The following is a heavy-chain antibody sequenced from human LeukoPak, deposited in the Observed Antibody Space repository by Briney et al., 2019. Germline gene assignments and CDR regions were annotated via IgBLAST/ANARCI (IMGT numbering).Heavy chain of an antibody. CDR2: ISSSGSTI. V-gene: IGHV3-48*03. Sequence: GGSLRLSCAASGFTFSSYEMNWVRQAPGKGLGWVSYISSSGSTIYYADSVKGRFTISRDNAKNSLYLQMNSLRAEDTAVYYCARGVGATTSYYYYGMDVWGQGTTVTVSS. CDR1: GFTFSSYE. D-gene: IGHD1-26*01. CDR3: ARGVGATTSYYYYGMDV. J-gene: IGHJ6*02.